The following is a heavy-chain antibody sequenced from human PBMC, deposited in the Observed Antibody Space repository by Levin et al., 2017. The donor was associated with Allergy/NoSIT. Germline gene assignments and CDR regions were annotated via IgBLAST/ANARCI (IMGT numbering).Heavy chain of an antibody. Sequence: ASVKVSCKASGYTFTGYYMHWVRQAPGQGLEWMGRINPNSGGTNYAQKFQGRVTMTRDTSISTAYMELSRLRSDDTAVYYCARERTYDYVWGSFPVDPWGQGTLVTVSS. CDR1: GYTFTGYY. J-gene: IGHJ5*02. CDR3: ARERTYDYVWGSFPVDP. D-gene: IGHD3-16*01. CDR2: INPNSGGT. V-gene: IGHV1-2*06.